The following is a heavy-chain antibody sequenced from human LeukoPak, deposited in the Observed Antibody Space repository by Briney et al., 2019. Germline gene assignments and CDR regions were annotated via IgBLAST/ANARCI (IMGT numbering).Heavy chain of an antibody. CDR2: INAGNGNT. D-gene: IGHD6-13*01. V-gene: IGHV1-3*01. J-gene: IGHJ4*02. CDR1: GYTFTSYA. Sequence: ASVKVSCKASGYTFTSYAMHWVRQAPGQRLEWMGWINAGNGNTKYSQKFQGRVTMTEDTSTDTAYMELSSLRSEDTAVYYCATGRIAAADIDYWGQGTLVTVSS. CDR3: ATGRIAAADIDY.